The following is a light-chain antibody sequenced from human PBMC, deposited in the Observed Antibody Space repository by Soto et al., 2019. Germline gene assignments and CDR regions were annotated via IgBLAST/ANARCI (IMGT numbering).Light chain of an antibody. Sequence: QAVVTQPASVSGSPGQSITISCTGTSSDVGGYNYVSWYQQHPGKAPKLMIYDVSNRPSGVSNRFSGSKSGNTASLTISGLQAEDEADYYCSSYTSSSTLLFVFGTWTKLTVL. J-gene: IGLJ1*01. V-gene: IGLV2-14*01. CDR1: SSDVGGYNY. CDR2: DVS. CDR3: SSYTSSSTLLFV.